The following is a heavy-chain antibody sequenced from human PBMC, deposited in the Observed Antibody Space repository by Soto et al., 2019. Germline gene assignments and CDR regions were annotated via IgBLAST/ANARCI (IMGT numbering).Heavy chain of an antibody. Sequence: ASVKVSCKASGYTLTRYSIHWVRQAPGQRLEWMGWINAGNGNTDYAQKFQGRVTMTRNTSISTAYMELSSLRSEDTAVYYCARAHYYDSSGYYPNFDYWGQGTLVTVSS. D-gene: IGHD3-22*01. CDR1: GYTLTRYS. CDR2: INAGNGNT. J-gene: IGHJ4*02. V-gene: IGHV1-3*01. CDR3: ARAHYYDSSGYYPNFDY.